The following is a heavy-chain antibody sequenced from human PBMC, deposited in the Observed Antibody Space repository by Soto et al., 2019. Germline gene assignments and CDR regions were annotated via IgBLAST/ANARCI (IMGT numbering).Heavy chain of an antibody. CDR3: ARGNDWKSSTFDI. D-gene: IGHD2-21*01. CDR1: GGSLTDHY. J-gene: IGHJ3*02. CDR2: VYYSGAT. Sequence: QVQLQESGPGLVKPSETLSLTCTVAGGSLTDHYWNWFRQSPGRGLQWIGYVYYSGATSYNPSVTSRVTMTVDTSKNQFSLKLRSVTAADTDVYFFARGNDWKSSTFDIWGQGTMVSVSS. V-gene: IGHV4-59*11.